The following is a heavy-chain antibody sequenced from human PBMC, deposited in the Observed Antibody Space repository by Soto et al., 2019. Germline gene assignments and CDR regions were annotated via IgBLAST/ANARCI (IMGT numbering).Heavy chain of an antibody. Sequence: PSETLSLTCTVSYGSISSTTYFWGWIRQPPGKGLEWIGSISYSGCTFYNPSLKSRVTISVETSKNQFSLKLSSMTAADTAVYHCVRHYYGSGSYLPTFEYWGPGTLVTVSS. CDR2: ISYSGCT. CDR1: YGSISSTTYF. V-gene: IGHV4-39*01. CDR3: VRHYYGSGSYLPTFEY. J-gene: IGHJ4*02. D-gene: IGHD3-10*01.